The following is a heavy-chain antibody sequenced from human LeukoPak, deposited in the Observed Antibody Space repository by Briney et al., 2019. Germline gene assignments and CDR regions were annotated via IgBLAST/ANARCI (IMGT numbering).Heavy chain of an antibody. J-gene: IGHJ6*02. CDR1: GFTFSSYA. Sequence: GGSLRLSCAASGFTFSSYATHWVRQAPGKGLMWVSRIKSDGSETSYADSVKGRFTISRDNARNTLYLQMNSLRPEDTAIYYCASDRVFYGLDVWGQGTTVTVSS. CDR2: IKSDGSET. V-gene: IGHV3-74*01. CDR3: ASDRVFYGLDV.